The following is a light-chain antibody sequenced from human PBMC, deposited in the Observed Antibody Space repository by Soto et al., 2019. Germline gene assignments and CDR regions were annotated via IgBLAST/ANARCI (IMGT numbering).Light chain of an antibody. J-gene: IGKJ1*01. Sequence: DIVMTQSPATLSVSPGERATLSCRASQSVSSSYLAWYQQKPGQAPRLLIYGASSRATGIPDRFSGSGSGTEFTLTISSLQPDDSATYYCQQYNSYRAFGQGTKVDIK. CDR2: GAS. CDR3: QQYNSYRA. V-gene: IGKV3D-15*01. CDR1: QSVSSSY.